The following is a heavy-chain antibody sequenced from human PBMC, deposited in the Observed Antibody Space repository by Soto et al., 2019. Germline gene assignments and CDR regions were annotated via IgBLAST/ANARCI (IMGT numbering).Heavy chain of an antibody. CDR1: GGSILNGGHY. Sequence: SETLSLTCTVSGGSILNGGHYWTWIRQHPGKGLEWIGKLFFSGNTHYNPALQSRLTFSVDTTKIQVSLELTSVTAADTSMYYWARDNNGGMVDLWGAGTLETVSS. CDR3: ARDNNGGMVDL. CDR2: LFFSGNT. V-gene: IGHV4-31*03. D-gene: IGHD6-13*01. J-gene: IGHJ4*02.